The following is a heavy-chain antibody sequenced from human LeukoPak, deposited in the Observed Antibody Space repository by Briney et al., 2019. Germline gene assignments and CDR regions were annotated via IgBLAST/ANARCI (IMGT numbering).Heavy chain of an antibody. J-gene: IGHJ4*02. D-gene: IGHD2-2*02. CDR1: GGSISSSSYY. CDR2: IYYSGST. CDR3: ARQRLYCSSTSCYTSPFSY. V-gene: IGHV4-39*01. Sequence: SETLSLTCTVSGGSISSSSYYWGWIRQPPGKGLEWIGSIYYSGSTYYNPSLKSRVTISVDTSKNQFSLKLSSVTAADTAVYYCARQRLYCSSTSCYTSPFSYWGQGTLVTVSS.